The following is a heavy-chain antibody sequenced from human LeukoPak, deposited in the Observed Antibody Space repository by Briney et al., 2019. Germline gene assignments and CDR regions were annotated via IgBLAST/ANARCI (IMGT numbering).Heavy chain of an antibody. Sequence: PSETLSLTCTVSGGSISSSSYYWGWIRQPPGKGLEWIGSIYYSGSTYYNPSLKSRVTISVDTSKNQFSLKLNSVTAADTAVYYCAREVAAAAPFGYWGQGTLVTVSS. V-gene: IGHV4-39*07. CDR1: GGSISSSSYY. J-gene: IGHJ4*02. CDR2: IYYSGST. D-gene: IGHD6-13*01. CDR3: AREVAAAAPFGY.